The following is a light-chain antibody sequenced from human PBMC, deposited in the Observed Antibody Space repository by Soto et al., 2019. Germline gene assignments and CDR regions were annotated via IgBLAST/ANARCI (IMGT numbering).Light chain of an antibody. V-gene: IGLV1-44*01. J-gene: IGLJ3*02. Sequence: QSVLTQPPSASGTPGQRVTISCSGSTSNIGSNTVNWYQQLPGTAPKLLINSNDERPSGVPDRFSGSKSGTSSSLAISGLQAEDEDDYYCAAWDDSLNGVFGGGTKLTVL. CDR2: SND. CDR1: TSNIGSNT. CDR3: AAWDDSLNGV.